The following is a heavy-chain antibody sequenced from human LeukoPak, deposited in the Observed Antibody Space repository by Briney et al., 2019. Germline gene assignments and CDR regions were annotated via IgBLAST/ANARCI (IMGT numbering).Heavy chain of an antibody. J-gene: IGHJ6*04. CDR3: ARGVYEFVYYYYVMDV. CDR1: GYTFTGYY. Sequence: ASVKVSCKASGYTFTGYYMHWVRQAPGQGLEWMGRINPNSGGTNYSQKFQGRVTMTRDTSTNTAYMELSRLRSDDTAVDYWARGVYEFVYYYYVMDVWGEGTTVTVSS. CDR2: INPNSGGT. D-gene: IGHD2-8*01. V-gene: IGHV1-2*06.